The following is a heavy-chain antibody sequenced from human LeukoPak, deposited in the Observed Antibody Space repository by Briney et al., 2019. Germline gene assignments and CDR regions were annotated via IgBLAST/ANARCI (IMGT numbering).Heavy chain of an antibody. CDR1: GYTFTSYD. V-gene: IGHV1-8*01. D-gene: IGHD6-13*01. J-gene: IGHJ6*02. Sequence: ASVKVSCKASGYTFTSYDINWVRQATGQGLEWMGWMNPNSGNTGYAQKFQGRVTMTRNTSIGTAYMELSSLRSEDTAVYYCAATAAAGTNYYYYGMDVWGQGTTVTVSS. CDR2: MNPNSGNT. CDR3: AATAAAGTNYYYYGMDV.